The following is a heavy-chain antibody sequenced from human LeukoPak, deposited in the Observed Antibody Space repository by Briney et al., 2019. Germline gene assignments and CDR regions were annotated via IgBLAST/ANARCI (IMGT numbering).Heavy chain of an antibody. CDR2: INGDGSTI. D-gene: IGHD6-19*01. Sequence: PGGSLRLSCEASGFTFNGHWMHWVRQAPGKGLVWVSLINGDGSTISYADSVKGRFTISRDNAKNSLYLQMNSLRAEDTAVYYCAKPAISSRGWYYDYWGQGTLVTVSS. V-gene: IGHV3-74*01. CDR3: AKPAISSRGWYYDY. CDR1: GFTFNGHW. J-gene: IGHJ4*02.